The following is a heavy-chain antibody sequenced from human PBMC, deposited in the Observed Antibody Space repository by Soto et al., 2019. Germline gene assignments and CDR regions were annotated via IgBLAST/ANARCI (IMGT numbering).Heavy chain of an antibody. CDR3: ARILSVRSLAYCTGDCSYYYGMDV. J-gene: IGHJ6*02. D-gene: IGHD2-21*02. CDR2: IDWDDDK. V-gene: IGHV2-70*01. CDR1: RFSLNSKGMS. Sequence: SGAPLVNAVHLITLLSTLCRFSLNSKGMSITLIRKQQDAHHDWLALIDWDDDKYYSTSLKTRLTISKDTSKNQVVLTMTNMDPVDTATYYCARILSVRSLAYCTGDCSYYYGMDVWGQGTNVTV.